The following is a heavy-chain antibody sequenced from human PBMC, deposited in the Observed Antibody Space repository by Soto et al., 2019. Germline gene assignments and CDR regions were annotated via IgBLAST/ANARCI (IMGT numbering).Heavy chain of an antibody. CDR1: GGSISSYY. D-gene: IGHD6-13*01. Sequence: KPSETLSLTCTVSGGSISSYYWTWIRQPPGKGLEWVGYVYYSGTTYYNPSLQSRVTISVDTSKNQFSLKVKSVTAADTAIYYCARAGSTWRYFFDYWGQGSLVTVSS. CDR2: VYYSGTT. CDR3: ARAGSTWRYFFDY. J-gene: IGHJ4*02. V-gene: IGHV4-59*01.